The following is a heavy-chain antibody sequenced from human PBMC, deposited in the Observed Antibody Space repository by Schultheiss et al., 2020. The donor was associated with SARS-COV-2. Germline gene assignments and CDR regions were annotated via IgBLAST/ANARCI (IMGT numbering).Heavy chain of an antibody. J-gene: IGHJ4*02. Sequence: SETLSLTCAVYGGSFSGYYWSWIRQPPGKGLEWIGYIYYSGSTYYNPSLKSRVTISVDTSKNQFSLKLSSVTAADTAVYYCVWTNADFDYWGQGTLVTVSS. CDR1: GGSFSGYY. CDR2: IYYSGST. CDR3: VWTNADFDY. V-gene: IGHV4-34*01. D-gene: IGHD3/OR15-3a*01.